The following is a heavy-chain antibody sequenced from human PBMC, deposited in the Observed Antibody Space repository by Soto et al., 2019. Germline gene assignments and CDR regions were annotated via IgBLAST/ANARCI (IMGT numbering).Heavy chain of an antibody. CDR2: IYYSGST. Sequence: PSEPRSLTCTVSGGSVTIGSYYWSWIRQPPGKGLEWIGYIYYSGSTNYNPSLKSRVTISVDTSKNQFSLKLSSVTAADTAVYYCAWSGGDPSGEYFQHWGQGTLVTVSS. CDR1: GGSVTIGSYY. D-gene: IGHD2-21*02. V-gene: IGHV4-61*01. J-gene: IGHJ1*01. CDR3: AWSGGDPSGEYFQH.